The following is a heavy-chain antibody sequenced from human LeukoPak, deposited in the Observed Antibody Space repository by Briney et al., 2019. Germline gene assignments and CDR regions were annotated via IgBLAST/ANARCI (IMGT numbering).Heavy chain of an antibody. CDR3: ARGRPPHYYGSGSYYNRRMSNWFDP. CDR1: GYSISSGYY. V-gene: IGHV4-38-2*02. CDR2: IYHSGST. Sequence: PSETLSLTCTVSGYSISSGYYWGWIRQPPGKGLEWIGSIYHSGSTYYNPSLKSRVTISVDTSKNQFSLKLSSVTAADTAVYYCARGRPPHYYGSGSYYNRRMSNWFDPWGQGTLVTVSS. D-gene: IGHD3-10*01. J-gene: IGHJ5*02.